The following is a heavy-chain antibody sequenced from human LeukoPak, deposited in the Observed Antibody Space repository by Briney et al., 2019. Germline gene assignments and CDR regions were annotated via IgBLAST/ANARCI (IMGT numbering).Heavy chain of an antibody. CDR1: GFSLSSYW. V-gene: IGHV3-7*03. CDR3: AKPAISSRGWYYDY. Sequence: GGSLRLSCAASGFSLSSYWMTWVRQAPGKGLEWVANINEDGSEKNYVDSVKGRFTISRDNSKNTLYLQMNSLRAEDTAVYYCAKPAISSRGWYYDYWGQGTLVTVSS. D-gene: IGHD6-19*01. CDR2: INEDGSEK. J-gene: IGHJ4*02.